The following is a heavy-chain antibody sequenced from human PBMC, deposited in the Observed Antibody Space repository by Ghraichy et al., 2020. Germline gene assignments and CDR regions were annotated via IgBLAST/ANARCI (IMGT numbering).Heavy chain of an antibody. D-gene: IGHD3/OR15-3a*01. CDR3: ARASKLIFGIYYYYGMDV. CDR1: GGSISSYY. J-gene: IGHJ6*02. CDR2: IYYSGST. Sequence: SETLSLTCTVSGGSISSYYWSWIRQPPGKGLEWIGYIYYSGSTNYNPSLKSRVTISVDTSKNQFSLKLSSVTAADTAVYYCARASKLIFGIYYYYGMDVWGQGTTVTVSS. V-gene: IGHV4-59*01.